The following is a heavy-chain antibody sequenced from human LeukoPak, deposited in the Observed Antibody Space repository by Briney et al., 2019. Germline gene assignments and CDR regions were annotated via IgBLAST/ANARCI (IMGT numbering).Heavy chain of an antibody. J-gene: IGHJ4*02. Sequence: SETLSLTCTVSGGSISSYYWSWIRQPPGKGLEWIGYIYYSGSTNYNPSLKSRVTISVDTSKNQFSLKLSSVTAADTAVYYCAGDGVGATHFDYWGQGTLVTVSS. CDR2: IYYSGST. CDR3: AGDGVGATHFDY. D-gene: IGHD1-26*01. V-gene: IGHV4-59*01. CDR1: GGSISSYY.